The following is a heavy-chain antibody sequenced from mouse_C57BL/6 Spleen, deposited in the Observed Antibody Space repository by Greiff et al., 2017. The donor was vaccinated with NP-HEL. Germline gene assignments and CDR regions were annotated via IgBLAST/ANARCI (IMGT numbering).Heavy chain of an antibody. CDR3: ARSGYGLYAMDY. V-gene: IGHV1-82*01. D-gene: IGHD3-1*01. Sequence: QVQLKHSGPELVKPGASVKISCKASGYAFSSSWMNWVKQRPGKGLEWIGRIYPGDGDTNYNGKFKGKATLTADKSSSTAYMQLSSLTSEDSAVYFCARSGYGLYAMDYWGQGTSVTVSS. CDR2: IYPGDGDT. CDR1: GYAFSSSW. J-gene: IGHJ4*01.